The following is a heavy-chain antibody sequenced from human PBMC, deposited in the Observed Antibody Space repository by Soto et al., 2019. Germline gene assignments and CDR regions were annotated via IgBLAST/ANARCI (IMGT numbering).Heavy chain of an antibody. V-gene: IGHV1-69*12. D-gene: IGHD3-22*01. CDR2: IIPLFGTT. Sequence: QVQLVQSGAEVKKPGSSVTVSCRASGGTFSNYAINWVRQAPGQGLEWMAGIIPLFGTTNYAQKFQGRVTITADESTSTAYMELTSLRSEETAVFYCATSPYSYDTSGYLDYWGQGTLVTLSS. J-gene: IGHJ4*02. CDR1: GGTFSNYA. CDR3: ATSPYSYDTSGYLDY.